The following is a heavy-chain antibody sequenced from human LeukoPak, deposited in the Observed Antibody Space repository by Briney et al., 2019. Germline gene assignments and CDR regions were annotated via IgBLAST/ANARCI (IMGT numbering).Heavy chain of an antibody. CDR3: ARDVVVPAAIPGYYYYYMDV. V-gene: IGHV1-18*04. CDR1: GYTFTGYY. Sequence: ASVKVSCKASGYTFTGYYMHWVRQAPGQGLEWMGWISAYNGNTNYAQKLQGRVTMTTDTSTSTAYMELRSLRSDDTAVYYCARDVVVPAAIPGYYYYYMDVWGKGTTVTVSS. D-gene: IGHD2-2*02. J-gene: IGHJ6*03. CDR2: ISAYNGNT.